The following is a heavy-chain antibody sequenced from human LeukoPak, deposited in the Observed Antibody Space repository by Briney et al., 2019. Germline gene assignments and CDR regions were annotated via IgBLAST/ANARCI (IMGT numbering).Heavy chain of an antibody. V-gene: IGHV3-74*01. D-gene: IGHD6-6*01. CDR3: ARGYSSSYRIDY. J-gene: IGHJ4*02. Sequence: GGSLRLSCAASEFTFSNYWMHWVRQAPGKGLVWVSRINTDGSSTTYADSVKGRFTISRDNAKNTLYLQMNSLSAEDTAVYYCARGYSSSYRIDYWGQGTLVTVSS. CDR1: EFTFSNYW. CDR2: INTDGSST.